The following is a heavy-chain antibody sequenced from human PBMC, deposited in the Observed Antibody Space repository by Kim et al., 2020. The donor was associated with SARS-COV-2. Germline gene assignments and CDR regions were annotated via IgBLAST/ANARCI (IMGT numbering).Heavy chain of an antibody. D-gene: IGHD5-12*01. CDR2: INHSGST. Sequence: SETLSLTCAVYGGSFSGYYWSWIRQPPGKGLEWIGEINHSGSTNYNPSLKSRVTISVDTSKNQFSLKLSSVTAADTAVYYCARGPGYNFLGSPLDYWGQGTLVTVSS. V-gene: IGHV4-34*01. CDR1: GGSFSGYY. J-gene: IGHJ4*02. CDR3: ARGPGYNFLGSPLDY.